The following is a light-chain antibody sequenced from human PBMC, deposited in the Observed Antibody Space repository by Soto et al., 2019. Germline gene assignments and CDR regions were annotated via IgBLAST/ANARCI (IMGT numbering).Light chain of an antibody. J-gene: IGKJ2*01. Sequence: EIVLTQSPGTLSLSPGERATLSCRASQSVSSSYLAWYQQKPGQAPRLLIYGASSRATGIPDRFSGSGTDFTLTISRLEPEDFAVYYCQQYGSSPLYTFGQGTKLEIK. CDR2: GAS. CDR1: QSVSSSY. CDR3: QQYGSSPLYT. V-gene: IGKV3-20*01.